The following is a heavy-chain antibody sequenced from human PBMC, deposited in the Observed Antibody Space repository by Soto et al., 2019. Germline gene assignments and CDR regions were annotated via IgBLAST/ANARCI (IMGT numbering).Heavy chain of an antibody. Sequence: SVKVSCKSSGGTFSSYAISWMRQAPGQGLEWMGGIIPIFGTANYAQEFQGRVTITADKSTSTAYMELSSLRSEDTAVYYCASGGYCSGGSCYGYWGQGTLVTVSS. CDR1: GGTFSSYA. D-gene: IGHD2-15*01. CDR2: IIPIFGTA. V-gene: IGHV1-69*06. CDR3: ASGGYCSGGSCYGY. J-gene: IGHJ4*02.